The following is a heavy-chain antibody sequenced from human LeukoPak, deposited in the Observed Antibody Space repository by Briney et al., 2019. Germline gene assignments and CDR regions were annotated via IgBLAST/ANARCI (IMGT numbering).Heavy chain of an antibody. CDR2: IRHDGSET. CDR3: AKITKATTPNY. D-gene: IGHD4-17*01. CDR1: GFPFSSYW. V-gene: IGHV3-7*03. J-gene: IGHJ4*02. Sequence: QPGGSLRLSYAASGFPFSSYWMSWVRQAPGKGLEWVANIRHDGSETYYVDSLRGRFTISRDNAKNLVYLQMSDLRAEDTAVYYCAKITKATTPNYWGQGTLVTVSS.